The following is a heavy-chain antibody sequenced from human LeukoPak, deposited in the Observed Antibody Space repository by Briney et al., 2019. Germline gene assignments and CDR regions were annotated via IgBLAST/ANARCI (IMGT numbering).Heavy chain of an antibody. J-gene: IGHJ3*02. V-gene: IGHV3-49*03. CDR3: TREYTLLAFDI. Sequence: PGGSLRLSCTASGFTFGDYAMSWFRQAPGKGLEWVGFIRSKAYGGTTEYAASVKGRFTISRDDSKSIAYLQMNSLKTEDTAVYYCTREYTLLAFDIWGQGTMVTVSS. CDR1: GFTFGDYA. D-gene: IGHD2-2*02. CDR2: IRSKAYGGTT.